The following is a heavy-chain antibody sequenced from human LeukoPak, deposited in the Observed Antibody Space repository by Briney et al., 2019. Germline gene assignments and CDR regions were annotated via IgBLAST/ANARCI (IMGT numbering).Heavy chain of an antibody. CDR3: ARDGSGYGDAYFDN. CDR2: IIPIFGTA. Sequence: GASVKVSCKASGYTFTSYAISWVRQAPGQGLEWMGGIIPIFGTANYAQKFQGRVTITADESTSTAYMELSSLRSEDTAVYYCARDGSGYGDAYFDNWGQGTLVTVSS. D-gene: IGHD5-12*01. CDR1: GYTFTSYA. V-gene: IGHV1-69*13. J-gene: IGHJ4*02.